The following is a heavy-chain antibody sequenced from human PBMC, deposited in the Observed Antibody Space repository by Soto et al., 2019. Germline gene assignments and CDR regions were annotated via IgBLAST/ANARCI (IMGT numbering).Heavy chain of an antibody. V-gene: IGHV4-34*01. CDR3: ARAHIVLMVYAIPIYNWFDP. Sequence: PSETLSLTCAVYGGSFSGYYWSWIRQPPGKGLEWIGEINHSGSTNYNPSLKSRVTISVDTSKNQFSLKLSSVTAADTAVYYCARAHIVLMVYAIPIYNWFDPWGQGTLVTVSS. J-gene: IGHJ5*02. CDR2: INHSGST. CDR1: GGSFSGYY. D-gene: IGHD2-8*01.